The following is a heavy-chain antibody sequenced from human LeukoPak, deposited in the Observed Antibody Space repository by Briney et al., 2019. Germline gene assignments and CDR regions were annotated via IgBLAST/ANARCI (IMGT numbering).Heavy chain of an antibody. CDR2: VIHDGSNK. Sequence: GGSLRLSCAASGFTFSSYGMHWVRQAPGKGLEWVAVVIHDGSNKDYADSVKGRFTISRDNSKNTLYLQMNSLRTEDTAVYYCAKVPTGVGSGSYWGQGTLVTVSS. CDR3: AKVPTGVGSGSY. V-gene: IGHV3-30*18. D-gene: IGHD3-10*01. CDR1: GFTFSSYG. J-gene: IGHJ4*02.